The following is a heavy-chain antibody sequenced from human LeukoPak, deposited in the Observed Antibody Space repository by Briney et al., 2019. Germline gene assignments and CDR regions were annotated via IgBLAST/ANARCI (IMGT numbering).Heavy chain of an antibody. D-gene: IGHD3-16*01. CDR2: IRSKAYGGTT. CDR1: GFTFGDYA. V-gene: IGHV3-49*04. CDR3: TRKGGPTLDY. Sequence: GGSLRLSCTASGFTFGDYAMSWVRQAPGKGLEWVGFIRSKAYGGTTEYAASVKGRLTISRDDSKSIAYLQMNSLKTEDTAVYYCTRKGGPTLDYWGQGTLVTVS. J-gene: IGHJ4*02.